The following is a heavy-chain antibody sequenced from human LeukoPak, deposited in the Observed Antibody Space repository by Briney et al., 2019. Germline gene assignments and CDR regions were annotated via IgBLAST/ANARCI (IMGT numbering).Heavy chain of an antibody. CDR1: GYSFTSYW. J-gene: IGHJ6*04. Sequence: GESLKISCKGSGYSFTSYWIGWVRQMPGKGLEWMGIIYPGDSDTGYSPSFQGQVTISADKSISTAYLQWSSLKASDTAMYYCARQYCSSTSCYKAFDYWGKGTTVTVSS. CDR2: IYPGDSDT. CDR3: ARQYCSSTSCYKAFDY. D-gene: IGHD2-2*02. V-gene: IGHV5-51*01.